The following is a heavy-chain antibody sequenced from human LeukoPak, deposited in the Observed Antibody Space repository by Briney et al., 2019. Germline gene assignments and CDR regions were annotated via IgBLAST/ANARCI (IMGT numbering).Heavy chain of an antibody. CDR1: GDSISDFY. Sequence: SETLSLTCSVSGDSISDFYWNWIRQSPEKGLEWIGNIHYSGSSVYNPSLRSRVSMSIDRSLKQFFVKLTSVTAADTAVYYCVLAPNSNWFDFWGQGILVTVSS. CDR3: VLAPNSNWFDF. CDR2: IHYSGSS. V-gene: IGHV4-59*08. D-gene: IGHD2-8*01. J-gene: IGHJ4*02.